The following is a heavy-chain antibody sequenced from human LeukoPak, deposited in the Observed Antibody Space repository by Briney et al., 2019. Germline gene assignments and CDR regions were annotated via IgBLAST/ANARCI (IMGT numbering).Heavy chain of an antibody. V-gene: IGHV1-69*04. J-gene: IGHJ4*02. CDR3: ARNLVGATPFDY. D-gene: IGHD1-26*01. CDR2: IIPILGIA. CDR1: GGTFSSYA. Sequence: SVKVSCKASGGTFSSYAISWVRQAPGQGLEWMGRIIPILGIANYAQKFQGRVTITADKSTSTAYMELSSLRSEDTAVCYCARNLVGATPFDYWGQGTLVTVSS.